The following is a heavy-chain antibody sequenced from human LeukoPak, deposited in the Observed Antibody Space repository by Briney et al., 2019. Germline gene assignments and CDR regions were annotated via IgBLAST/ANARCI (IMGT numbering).Heavy chain of an antibody. CDR2: ITRSDTT. Sequence: GGSLRLSCTASGFTFSSYGLSWVRQPPGKGLEWVSAITRSDTTYYSDPVKGRFTISRDNSKNTLYLQMNSLRGDDTAVYYCGAGGGSYRLEYWGQGTLVTVSS. CDR3: GAGGGSYRLEY. CDR1: GFTFSSYG. D-gene: IGHD3-16*02. J-gene: IGHJ4*02. V-gene: IGHV3-23*01.